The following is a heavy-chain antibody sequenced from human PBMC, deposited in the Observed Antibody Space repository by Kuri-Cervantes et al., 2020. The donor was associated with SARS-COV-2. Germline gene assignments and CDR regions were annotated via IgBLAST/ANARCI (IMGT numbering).Heavy chain of an antibody. CDR2: ISWNSGSI. Sequence: GGSLRLSCAASGFTFDDYAMHWVRQAPGKGLEWVSGISWNSGSIGYADSVKGRFTISRDNAKNSLYLQMNSLRAEDMALYYCARDSSPTHSAGPAAIGCWGQGTLVTVSS. CDR1: GFTFDDYA. CDR3: ARDSSPTHSAGPAAIGC. J-gene: IGHJ4*02. D-gene: IGHD2-2*01. V-gene: IGHV3-9*03.